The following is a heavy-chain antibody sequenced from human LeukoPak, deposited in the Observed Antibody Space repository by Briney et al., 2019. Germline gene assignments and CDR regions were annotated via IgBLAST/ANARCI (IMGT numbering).Heavy chain of an antibody. CDR2: INSDGSHT. Sequence: GGSLRLSCAASGFIFSSYWMHWVRQAPGKGLMWVSRINSDGSHTSYADSVKGRFTISRDNAKNTLYLQMNSLRAEDTAVYYCARGDFYYYYYMDFWGKGTTVTVSS. J-gene: IGHJ6*03. V-gene: IGHV3-74*01. CDR3: ARGDFYYYYYMDF. CDR1: GFIFSSYW.